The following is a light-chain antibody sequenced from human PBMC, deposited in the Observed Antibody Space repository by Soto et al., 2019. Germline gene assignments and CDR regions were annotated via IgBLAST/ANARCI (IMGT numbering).Light chain of an antibody. J-gene: IGLJ1*01. CDR3: TSYAGSNNYV. Sequence: QSVLTQPPSASGSPGQSVTISCTGTSSDVGGYNFVSWYQQHPGKAPKLMIYEVSRRPSGVPDRFSGSKSGNTASLTVSGLQTEDEADYYSTSYAGSNNYVFGTGTNVTVL. CDR2: EVS. V-gene: IGLV2-8*01. CDR1: SSDVGGYNF.